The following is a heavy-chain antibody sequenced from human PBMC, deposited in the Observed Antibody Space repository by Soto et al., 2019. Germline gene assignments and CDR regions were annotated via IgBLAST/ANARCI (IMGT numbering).Heavy chain of an antibody. CDR2: IIPIFGTA. CDR1: GGTFSSYA. Sequence: GASVKVSCKASGGTFSSYAISWVRQAPGQGLEWMGGIIPIFGTANYAQKFQGRVTITADESTSTAYMVLSSLRSEDTAVYYCARDGTGATTYYYYYGMDVWGQGTTVTVSS. CDR3: ARDGTGATTYYYYYGMDV. V-gene: IGHV1-69*13. D-gene: IGHD1-26*01. J-gene: IGHJ6*02.